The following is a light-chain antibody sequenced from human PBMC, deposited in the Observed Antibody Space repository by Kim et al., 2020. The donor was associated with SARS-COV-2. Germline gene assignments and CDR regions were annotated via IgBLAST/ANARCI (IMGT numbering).Light chain of an antibody. Sequence: EIVLTQSPGTLSLSPGERATLSCRASQSVSSSYLAWYQQKPGQAPRLLIYGASSRATGIPDTFSGSGSGTDFTLTISRLEPEDFAVYYCQQYGSSPVTFGQGTKLEI. CDR3: QQYGSSPVT. V-gene: IGKV3-20*01. CDR1: QSVSSSY. J-gene: IGKJ2*01. CDR2: GAS.